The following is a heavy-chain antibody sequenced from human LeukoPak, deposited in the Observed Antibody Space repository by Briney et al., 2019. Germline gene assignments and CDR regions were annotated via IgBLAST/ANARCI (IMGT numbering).Heavy chain of an antibody. CDR3: ARGYCSGGSCQNWFDP. J-gene: IGHJ5*02. V-gene: IGHV4-39*01. CDR2: IYYSGST. D-gene: IGHD2-15*01. CDR1: GGSISSSSYY. Sequence: SETLSLTCTVSGGSISSSSYYWGWIRQPPGKGLKWIGSIYYSGSTYYNPSLKSRVTISVDTSKNQFSLKLSSVTAADTAVYYCARGYCSGGSCQNWFDPWGQGTLVTVSS.